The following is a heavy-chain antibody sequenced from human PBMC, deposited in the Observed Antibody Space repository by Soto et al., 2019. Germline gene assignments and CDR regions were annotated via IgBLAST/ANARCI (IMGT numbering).Heavy chain of an antibody. D-gene: IGHD6-19*01. CDR3: ARDDGWLILDY. CDR1: GFAFNTYS. J-gene: IGHJ4*02. Sequence: EVQLVESGGGPVKPGGSLRLSCAASGFAFNTYSMNWVRQAPGKGLEWVAFITRSSSYIYYADSVRGRFTLSRDNAKNPLNLKMNGLGPEARAIYYCARDDGWLILDYWAREPWSPSPQ. CDR2: ITRSSSYI. V-gene: IGHV3-21*06.